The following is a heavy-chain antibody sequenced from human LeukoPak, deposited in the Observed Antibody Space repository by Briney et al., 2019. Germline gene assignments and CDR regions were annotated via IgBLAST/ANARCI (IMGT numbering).Heavy chain of an antibody. J-gene: IGHJ4*02. V-gene: IGHV3-30*03. CDR3: ARVTLYGASGGYFDY. CDR2: TSYDGSDK. D-gene: IGHD4-17*01. Sequence: GGSLRLSCAASGFTFSDYGMHWVRQAPGKGLGWVAVTSYDGSDKNYADSVKGRFTISRDNSKNTLYLQMNSLRVEDTAVYYCARVTLYGASGGYFDYWGQGTLVTVSS. CDR1: GFTFSDYG.